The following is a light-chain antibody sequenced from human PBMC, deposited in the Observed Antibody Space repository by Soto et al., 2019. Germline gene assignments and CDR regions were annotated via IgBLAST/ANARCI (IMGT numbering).Light chain of an antibody. CDR1: SSDIGSYDH. Sequence: QSVLTQPASVSGSPGQSITISCSGTSSDIGSYDHVAWHQQFPGKSPKLIIYAVSDRPSGVSDRFSGSKSGISASLTISGLQTEDEAYYYCISYTDRQSYLFGTGTKVTVL. V-gene: IGLV2-14*03. J-gene: IGLJ1*01. CDR3: ISYTDRQSYL. CDR2: AVS.